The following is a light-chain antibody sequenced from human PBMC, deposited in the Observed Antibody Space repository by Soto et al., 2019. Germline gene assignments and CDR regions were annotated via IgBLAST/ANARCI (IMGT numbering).Light chain of an antibody. CDR2: DAS. V-gene: IGKV1-33*01. Sequence: DLQMIQSPSSLSASVGDRVTITCQASQEISNYLSWYQQKPGKDPKLLIYDASNLERGVPSRFSGRGSGTDFTFTISSLQPEDFATYYCQQYDHLPRTFGRGTKVEIK. CDR3: QQYDHLPRT. J-gene: IGKJ1*01. CDR1: QEISNY.